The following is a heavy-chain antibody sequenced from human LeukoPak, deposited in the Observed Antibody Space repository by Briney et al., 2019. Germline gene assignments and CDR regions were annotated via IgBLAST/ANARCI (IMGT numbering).Heavy chain of an antibody. D-gene: IGHD2-15*01. CDR2: MNPNSGNT. V-gene: IGHV1-8*01. Sequence: ASVKVSCKXSGYTFTSYDINWVRQATRQGLEWMGRMNPNSGNTGYAQKFQGRVTMTRNTSISTAYMELSSLRSEDTAVYYCARKDIVVTRYYYYYMDVWGKGTTVTVSS. J-gene: IGHJ6*03. CDR3: ARKDIVVTRYYYYYMDV. CDR1: GYTFTSYD.